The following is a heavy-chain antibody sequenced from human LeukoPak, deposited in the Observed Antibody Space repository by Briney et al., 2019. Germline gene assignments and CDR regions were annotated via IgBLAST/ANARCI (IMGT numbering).Heavy chain of an antibody. CDR2: ISYDGTNK. J-gene: IGHJ4*02. V-gene: IGHV3-30-3*01. Sequence: GGSLRLSCAASGFTFSSYAIHWVSQAPGKGLEWVAIISYDGTNKYYADSVRGRFTISRDNSKNTLYLQMNSLRAEDTAVYYCARDFGWLSGFDNWGQGTLVTVSS. CDR1: GFTFSSYA. CDR3: ARDFGWLSGFDN. D-gene: IGHD3-9*01.